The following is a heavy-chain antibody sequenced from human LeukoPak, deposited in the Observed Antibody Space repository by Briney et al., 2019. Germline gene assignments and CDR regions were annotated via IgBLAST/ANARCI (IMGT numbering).Heavy chain of an antibody. D-gene: IGHD1-26*01. CDR3: ARNPLHIAGATWDAFDI. CDR1: GFTFSSYS. J-gene: IGHJ3*02. Sequence: GGSLRLSCAASGFTFSSYSMNWVRQAPGKGLEWVSYISSSSSTIYYADSVKGRFTISRDNAKNSLYLQMNSLRAEDTAVYYCARNPLHIAGATWDAFDIWGQGTMVTVSS. V-gene: IGHV3-48*01. CDR2: ISSSSSTI.